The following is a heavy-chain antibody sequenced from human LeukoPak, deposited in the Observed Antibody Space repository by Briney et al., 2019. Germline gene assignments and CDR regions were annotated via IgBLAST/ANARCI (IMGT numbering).Heavy chain of an antibody. CDR2: ISYDGSNK. CDR1: GFTFSSYA. J-gene: IGHJ4*02. Sequence: PGGSLRLSCAASGFTFSSYAMHWVRQAPGKGLEWVAVISYDGSNKYYADSVKGRFTISRDNSKNTLYLQMNSLRAEDTAVYYCARDQFGYYYDSSGFNRFDYWGQGTLVTVSS. D-gene: IGHD3-22*01. V-gene: IGHV3-30*04. CDR3: ARDQFGYYYDSSGFNRFDY.